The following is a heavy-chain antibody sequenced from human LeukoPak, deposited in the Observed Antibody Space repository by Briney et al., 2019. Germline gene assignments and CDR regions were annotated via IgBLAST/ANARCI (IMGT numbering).Heavy chain of an antibody. V-gene: IGHV3-23*01. CDR3: AKGYYYDSSGYYASNFDY. J-gene: IGHJ4*02. Sequence: LSLTCTVSGGSISSGGYYWSWVRQAPGKGLEWVSAISGSGGSTYYADSVKGRFTISRDNSKNTLYLQMNSLRAEDTAVYYCAKGYYYDSSGYYASNFDYWGQGTLVTVSS. CDR1: GGSISSGGYY. CDR2: ISGSGGST. D-gene: IGHD3-22*01.